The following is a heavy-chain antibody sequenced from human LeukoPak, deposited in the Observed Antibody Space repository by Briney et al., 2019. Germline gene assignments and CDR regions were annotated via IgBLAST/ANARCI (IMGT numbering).Heavy chain of an antibody. CDR2: IDHDGNT. CDR3: VGSIGWQAY. V-gene: IGHV3-74*03. J-gene: IGHJ4*02. D-gene: IGHD6-19*01. Sequence: GGSLTLSCAPSGLSFNNCWMHWVRQAPGKGLEWVSRIDHDGNTKYPDSVKGRFTISIDNAKNTLYLQLNGLSADDTAVYYCVGSIGWQAYWGQGWLVSVCS. CDR1: GLSFNNCW.